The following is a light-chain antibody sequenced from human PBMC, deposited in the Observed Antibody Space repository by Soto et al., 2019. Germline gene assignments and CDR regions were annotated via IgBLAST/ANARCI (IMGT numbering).Light chain of an antibody. Sequence: EIVLTQSPATLSLSPGERATLSFRAGQSVSSYLAWYQQKPGQAPRLLIYDASNRATGIPARFSGSGSGTDFTLTISSLEPEDFAVYYCQQRSSWWTFGQGTKVEI. CDR2: DAS. CDR3: QQRSSWWT. V-gene: IGKV3-11*01. J-gene: IGKJ1*01. CDR1: QSVSSY.